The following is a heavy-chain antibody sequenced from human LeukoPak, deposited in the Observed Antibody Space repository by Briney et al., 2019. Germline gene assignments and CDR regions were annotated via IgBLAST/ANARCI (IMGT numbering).Heavy chain of an antibody. CDR1: GGSISSGDYY. Sequence: PSETLSLTCTVSGGSISSGDYYWSWIRQPPGKGLEWIGYIYYSGSTYYNPSLKSRVTISVDTSKNQFSLKLSSVTAADTAVYYCARDEGSTSGAFDIWGQGTMVTVSS. V-gene: IGHV4-30-4*01. CDR2: IYYSGST. J-gene: IGHJ3*02. CDR3: ARDEGSTSGAFDI.